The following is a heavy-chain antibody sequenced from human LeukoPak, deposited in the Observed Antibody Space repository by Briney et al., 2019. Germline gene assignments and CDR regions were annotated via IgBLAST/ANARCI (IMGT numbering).Heavy chain of an antibody. CDR1: GFTFGEYA. V-gene: IGHV3-49*04. CDR2: IQAKAYGGAT. CDR3: TRAPHPRCSSSGCYLDY. Sequence: PGGSLRLSCSTSGFTFGEYAMSWVRQAPGKGLEWVGFIQAKAYGGATKYAASVNGRFSISRDYSQSIANLQMNDLKTEDTAVYYCTRAPHPRCSSSGCYLDYWGQGTLVTVSS. J-gene: IGHJ4*02. D-gene: IGHD2-2*01.